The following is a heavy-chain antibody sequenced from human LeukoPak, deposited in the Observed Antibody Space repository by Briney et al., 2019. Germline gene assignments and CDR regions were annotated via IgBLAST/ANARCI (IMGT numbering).Heavy chain of an antibody. J-gene: IGHJ5*02. D-gene: IGHD5-18*01. CDR1: GGPISSSPYY. CDR3: AKGAGGFSYYNWFDP. V-gene: IGHV4-39*07. Sequence: SETLSLTCTMSGGPISSSPYYWGWIRQPPGKGLEWIGSIYYSGTTHYSPSLESRVTISVDTSKNQFSLKLASVTAADTAIYYCAKGAGGFSYYNWFDPWGQGTLVTVSS. CDR2: IYYSGTT.